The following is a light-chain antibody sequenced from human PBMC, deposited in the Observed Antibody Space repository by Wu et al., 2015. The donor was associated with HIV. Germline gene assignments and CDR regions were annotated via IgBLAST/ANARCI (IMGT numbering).Light chain of an antibody. CDR2: GAS. CDR1: RSVSSY. Sequence: EIVMTQSPATLSVSPGEGVTLSCRASRSVSSYLAWYQQTPGQAPRLLIYGASTRATGVPARFSGSGSGTQFTLTITNVQSADSAVYYCQQYNNWPPYSFGQGTKLEIK. J-gene: IGKJ2*03. V-gene: IGKV3-15*01. CDR3: QQYNNWPPYS.